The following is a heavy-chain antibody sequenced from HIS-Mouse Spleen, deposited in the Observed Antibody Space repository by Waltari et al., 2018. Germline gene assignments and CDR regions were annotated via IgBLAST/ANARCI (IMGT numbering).Heavy chain of an antibody. J-gene: IGHJ2*01. D-gene: IGHD6-13*01. CDR3: AREIPYSSSWYDWYFDL. CDR1: GGSISSSSYY. Sequence: QLQLQESGPGLVKPSETLSLTCTVSGGSISSSSYYLGWIRQPPGKGLEWSGSIYYSGSTYYNPSLKSRVTISVDTSKNQFSLKLSSVTAADTAVYYCAREIPYSSSWYDWYFDLWGRGTLVTVSS. V-gene: IGHV4-39*07. CDR2: IYYSGST.